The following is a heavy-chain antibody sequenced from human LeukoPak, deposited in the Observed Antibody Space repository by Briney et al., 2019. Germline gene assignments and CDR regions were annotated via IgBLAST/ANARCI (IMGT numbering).Heavy chain of an antibody. V-gene: IGHV3-7*03. CDR3: ARVDILSGSGGGNYYYYYGMDV. D-gene: IGHD6-19*01. Sequence: PGGSLRLSCAASGFTFSSYWMSWVRQAPGKGLEWVANIKQDGSEKYYVDSVKSRFTISRDNAKNSLYLQMNSLRAEDTAVYYCARVDILSGSGGGNYYYYYGMDVWGQGTTVTVSS. CDR2: IKQDGSEK. J-gene: IGHJ6*02. CDR1: GFTFSSYW.